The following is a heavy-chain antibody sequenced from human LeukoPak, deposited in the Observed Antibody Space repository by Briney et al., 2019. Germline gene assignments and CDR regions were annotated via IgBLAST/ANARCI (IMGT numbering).Heavy chain of an antibody. CDR2: ISASGGTT. V-gene: IGHV3-23*01. CDR1: GFTFSSYA. Sequence: GSLRLPCAASGFTFSSYAMSWVRQAPGKGLEWVSAISASGGTTYYADSVKGQFTISRDNSKNTLYLQMNSLRAEDTAVYYCARTYFYDSGGYYYWGQVTLVTVSS. D-gene: IGHD3-22*01. CDR3: ARTYFYDSGGYYY. J-gene: IGHJ4*02.